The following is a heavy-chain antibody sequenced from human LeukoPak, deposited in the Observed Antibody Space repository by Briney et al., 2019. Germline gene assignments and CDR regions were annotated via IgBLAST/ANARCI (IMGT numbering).Heavy chain of an antibody. CDR2: ISSSSSYI. V-gene: IGHV3-21*04. Sequence: GGSLRLSCAASGFTFSSYSMNWVRQAPGKGLEWVSSISSSSSYIYYADSVKGRFTISRDNAKNSLYLQMNSLRAEDTAIYYCAKDFHASSGYYLAYWGQGTLVTVSS. CDR1: GFTFSSYS. CDR3: AKDFHASSGYYLAY. D-gene: IGHD3-22*01. J-gene: IGHJ4*02.